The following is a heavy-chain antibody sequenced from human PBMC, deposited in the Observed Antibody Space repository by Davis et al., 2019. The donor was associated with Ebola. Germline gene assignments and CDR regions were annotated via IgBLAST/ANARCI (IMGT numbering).Heavy chain of an antibody. D-gene: IGHD6-6*01. J-gene: IGHJ6*02. CDR3: ARGEYSSPYGMDV. CDR2: ISFDGSNT. Sequence: PGGSLRLSCAASGFTFSSYGMHWVRQAPGKGLEWVAVISFDGSNTYYVDSVKGRFTISRDNSKNTLYLQMNSLRAEDTAVYYCARGEYSSPYGMDVWGQGTTVTVSS. CDR1: GFTFSSYG. V-gene: IGHV3-30*03.